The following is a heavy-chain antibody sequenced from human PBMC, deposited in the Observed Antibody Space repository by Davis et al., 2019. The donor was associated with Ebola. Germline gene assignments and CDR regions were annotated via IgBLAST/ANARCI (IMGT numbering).Heavy chain of an antibody. CDR1: GGSISSYY. V-gene: IGHV3-73*01. D-gene: IGHD1-26*01. CDR3: TRGGGSSQKDDY. CDR2: IRSKANSYAT. Sequence: ETLSLTCTVSGGSISSYYWSWIRQPPGKGLEWVGRIRSKANSYATAYAASVKGRFTISRDDSKNTAYLQMNSLKTEDTAVYYCTRGGGSSQKDDYWGQGTLVTVSS. J-gene: IGHJ4*02.